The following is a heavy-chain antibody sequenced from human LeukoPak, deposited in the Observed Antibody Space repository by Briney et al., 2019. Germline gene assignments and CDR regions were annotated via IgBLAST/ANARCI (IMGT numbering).Heavy chain of an antibody. J-gene: IGHJ4*02. Sequence: GGSLRLSCAASGFTFSSYAMSWVRQAPGKGLEWVSAISGSGGSTYYADSVKGRFTISRDNSKNTLYLQMNSLRAEDTALYYCAGYHDSSGYPSFDYWGQGTLVTVSS. CDR3: AGYHDSSGYPSFDY. V-gene: IGHV3-23*01. D-gene: IGHD3-22*01. CDR1: GFTFSSYA. CDR2: ISGSGGST.